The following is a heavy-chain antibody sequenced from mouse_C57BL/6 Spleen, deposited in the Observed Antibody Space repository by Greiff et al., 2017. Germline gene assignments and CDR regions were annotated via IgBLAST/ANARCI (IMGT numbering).Heavy chain of an antibody. Sequence: QVQLQQPGTELVKPGASVKLSCTASGYTFTSYWMHWVQQRPGQGLEWIGNINPSSGGTNYNEKFKSKATLTVNKSSSTANMQLSSLASEDSAVYYCARWDSAWFAYWGQGTLVTVSA. V-gene: IGHV1-53*01. CDR2: INPSSGGT. J-gene: IGHJ3*01. D-gene: IGHD4-1*01. CDR3: ARWDSAWFAY. CDR1: GYTFTSYW.